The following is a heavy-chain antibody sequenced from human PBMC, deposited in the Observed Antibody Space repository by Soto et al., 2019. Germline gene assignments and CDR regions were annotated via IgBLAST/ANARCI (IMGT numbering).Heavy chain of an antibody. CDR3: ARYPITAADHPFDY. V-gene: IGHV1-3*01. Sequence: ASVKVSCKASGYNFTSYAMHWVRQAPGQRLEWMGWINAGNGNTKYSQKFQGRVTITRDTSASTAYMELSSLRSEDAAVYYCARYPITAADHPFDYWGQGTLVTVSS. CDR1: GYNFTSYA. CDR2: INAGNGNT. J-gene: IGHJ4*02. D-gene: IGHD6-13*01.